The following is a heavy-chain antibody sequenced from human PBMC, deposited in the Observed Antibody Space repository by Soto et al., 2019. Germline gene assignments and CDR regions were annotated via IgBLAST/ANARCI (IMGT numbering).Heavy chain of an antibody. J-gene: IGHJ4*02. CDR2: IYPSGST. V-gene: IGHV4-30-2*01. CDR1: GGSISSGGYS. Sequence: QLQLQESGSGLVKPSQTLSLTCAVSGGSISSGGYSWSWIRQPTGKGLEWIGYIYPSGSTYYNPTLKSRVTISVDRSKYQFSLKLSSVTGADTAVYYCAGGPGVARNYWGQGTLVTVSS. CDR3: AGGPGVARNY. D-gene: IGHD5-12*01.